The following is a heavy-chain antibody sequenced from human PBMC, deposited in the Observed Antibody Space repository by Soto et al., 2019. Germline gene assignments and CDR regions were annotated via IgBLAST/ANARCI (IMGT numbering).Heavy chain of an antibody. D-gene: IGHD1-20*01. J-gene: IGHJ6*02. CDR2: INPNSGGT. CDR3: ARGGVTGSPQGYYYGMDV. V-gene: IGHV1-2*02. Sequence: QVQLVQSGAEVKKPGASVKVSCKASGYTFTGYYKHWVRQAPGQGLEWMGWINPNSGGTNYAQKFQGRVTMTRDTSISTAYMELRRLRSDDTAVYYCARGGVTGSPQGYYYGMDVWGQGTTVTVSS. CDR1: GYTFTGYY.